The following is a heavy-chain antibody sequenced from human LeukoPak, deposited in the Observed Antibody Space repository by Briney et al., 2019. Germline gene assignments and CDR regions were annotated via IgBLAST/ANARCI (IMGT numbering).Heavy chain of an antibody. Sequence: GGSLRLSCEGSGFTFSSYSMNWVREAPGKGLEGVLSIRSSSSYIYYADSVKGRFSISRDNAKNSVYLQMDSLRAEDTAEYYCAREYSSNWYPFDYWGQGILVTVSS. CDR1: GFTFSSYS. V-gene: IGHV3-21*01. CDR3: AREYSSNWYPFDY. CDR2: IRSSSSYI. D-gene: IGHD6-13*01. J-gene: IGHJ4*02.